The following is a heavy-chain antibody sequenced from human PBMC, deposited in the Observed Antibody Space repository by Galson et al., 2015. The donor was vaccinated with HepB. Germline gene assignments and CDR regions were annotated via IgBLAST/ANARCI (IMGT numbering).Heavy chain of an antibody. D-gene: IGHD3-3*01. CDR2: IYYSGST. CDR3: ARATYYDFWSGYLMEVPQDWYFDL. J-gene: IGHJ2*01. Sequence: VSGGSISSGDYYWSWIRQPPGKGLEWIGYIYYSGSTYYNPSLKSRVTISVDTSKNQFSLKLSSVTAADTAVYYCARATYYDFWSGYLMEVPQDWYFDLWGRGTLVTVSS. CDR1: GGSISSGDYY. V-gene: IGHV4-30-4*01.